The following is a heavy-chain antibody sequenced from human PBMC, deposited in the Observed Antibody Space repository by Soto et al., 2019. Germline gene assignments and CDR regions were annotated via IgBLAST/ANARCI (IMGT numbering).Heavy chain of an antibody. CDR1: GGTFSSYA. Sequence: SVKVSCKASGGTFSSYAISWVRQAPGQGLEWMGVIIPIFGTANYAQKFQGRVTITADESTSTAYMELSSLRSEDTAVYYCHARGPLPTAGNGEYYYYGMDVWGQGTTVTVSS. V-gene: IGHV1-69*13. D-gene: IGHD1-26*01. CDR2: IIPIFGTA. CDR3: HARGPLPTAGNGEYYYYGMDV. J-gene: IGHJ6*02.